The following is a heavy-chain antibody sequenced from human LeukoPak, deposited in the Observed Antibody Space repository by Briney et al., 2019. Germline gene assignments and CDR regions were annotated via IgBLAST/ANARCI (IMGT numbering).Heavy chain of an antibody. Sequence: ASVKVSCKASGYTFSNYGIAWVRQAPGQGLEWVGWISVYNGNTNYPRNLQGRVTMTTDTSTRTAYMELRSLRSDDTAVYYCASDFWSGYYTPMGVNYWGQGTLVTVSS. CDR3: ASDFWSGYYTPMGVNY. V-gene: IGHV1-18*01. CDR1: GYTFSNYG. D-gene: IGHD3-3*01. CDR2: ISVYNGNT. J-gene: IGHJ4*02.